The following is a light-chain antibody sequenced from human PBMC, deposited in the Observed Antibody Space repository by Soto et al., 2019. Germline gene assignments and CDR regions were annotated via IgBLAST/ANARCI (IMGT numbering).Light chain of an antibody. Sequence: ILMTPSSEFPAVSPAERATINCKSSQSVLYSSNNKNYLAWYQQKPGQPPKLLIYWASTRESGVPDRFSGSGSGTDFTLTISSLQAEDVAVYYCQQYYSTPRTFGQGTKVDIK. CDR3: QQYYSTPRT. J-gene: IGKJ1*01. V-gene: IGKV4-1*01. CDR2: WAS. CDR1: QSVLYSSNNKNY.